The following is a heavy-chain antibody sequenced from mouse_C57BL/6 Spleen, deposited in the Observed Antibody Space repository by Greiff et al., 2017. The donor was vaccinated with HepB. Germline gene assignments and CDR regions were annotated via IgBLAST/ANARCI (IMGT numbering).Heavy chain of an antibody. J-gene: IGHJ1*03. V-gene: IGHV1-54*01. CDR1: GYAFTNYL. CDR3: ARSGLTTVSYVDV. Sequence: VQLQQSGAELVRPGTSVKVSCKASGYAFTNYLIEWVKQRPGQGLEWIGVINPGSGGTNYNEKFKGKATLTADKSSSTAYMQLSSLTSEDSAVYFCARSGLTTVSYVDVWGTGTTVTVSS. CDR2: INPGSGGT. D-gene: IGHD1-1*01.